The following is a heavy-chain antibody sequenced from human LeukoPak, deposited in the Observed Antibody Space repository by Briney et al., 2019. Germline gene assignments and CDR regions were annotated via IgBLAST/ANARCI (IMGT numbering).Heavy chain of an antibody. CDR2: IIPIFGTA. Sequence: GASVKVSCKASGGTFSSYAISWVRQAPGQGLEWMGGIIPIFGTANYAQKFQGRVTITADESTSTAYMELSSLRSEDTAVYYCARGGYSGYYYYYMDVWGKGTTVTVSS. J-gene: IGHJ6*03. V-gene: IGHV1-69*13. CDR3: ARGGYSGYYYYYMDV. CDR1: GGTFSSYA. D-gene: IGHD5-12*01.